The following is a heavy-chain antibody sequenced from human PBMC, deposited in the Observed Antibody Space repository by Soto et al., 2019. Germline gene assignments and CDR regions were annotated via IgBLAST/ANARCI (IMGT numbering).Heavy chain of an antibody. V-gene: IGHV3-7*05. CDR2: INQDGSEK. D-gene: IGHD5-18*01. CDR1: GFTFRTYW. J-gene: IGHJ6*02. Sequence: EVQLVESGGGLVQPGGSLSLSCAASGFTFRTYWLGWVRQVPGKGLEWVANINQDGSEKNYVDSVKGRFTISRDNAKNSLYLQMSSLRAEDTALYYCARDGSTSWYSYDYHGMDVWGQGTTVTVSS. CDR3: ARDGSTSWYSYDYHGMDV.